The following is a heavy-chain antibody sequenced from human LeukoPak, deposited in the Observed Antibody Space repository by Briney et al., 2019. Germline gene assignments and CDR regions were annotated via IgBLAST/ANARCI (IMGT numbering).Heavy chain of an antibody. J-gene: IGHJ4*02. Sequence: GGSLRLSCAASGFTFSDYYMSWIRQAPGKGLEWISFISSSSSYTNYADSVKGRFTISRDNTKNSLYLQMNNLRAEDTAVYYRARGGADYVIGYWGQGTLVTVSS. CDR1: GFTFSDYY. CDR3: ARGGADYVIGY. CDR2: ISSSSSYT. D-gene: IGHD4-17*01. V-gene: IGHV3-11*06.